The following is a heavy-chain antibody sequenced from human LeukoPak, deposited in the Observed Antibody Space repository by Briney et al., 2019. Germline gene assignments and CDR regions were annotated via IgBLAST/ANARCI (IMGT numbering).Heavy chain of an antibody. V-gene: IGHV4-59*01. D-gene: IGHD4-17*01. CDR1: GGSISSYY. CDR3: ARGSRTVPFDY. CDR2: IYYSGST. Sequence: PSETLSLTCTVSGGSISSYYWSWIRQPPGKGLEWIGYIYYSGSTNYNPSLKSRVTISVDTSKNQFSLKLSSVTAADTAVYYCARGSRTVPFDYWGQGTLVTVSP. J-gene: IGHJ4*02.